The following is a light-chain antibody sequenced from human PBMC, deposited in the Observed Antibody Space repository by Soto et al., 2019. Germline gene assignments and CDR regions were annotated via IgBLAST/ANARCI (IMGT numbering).Light chain of an antibody. CDR3: SSYTSSLYV. V-gene: IGLV2-14*01. Sequence: QSALTQPASVSGSPGQSITISCTVTSSDVGFYNYVSWYQQHPGKAPKLMIYDVSNRPSGVSNRFSGSKSGNTASLTISGLQAEDEADYYCSSYTSSLYVFGTGTKLTVL. CDR2: DVS. J-gene: IGLJ1*01. CDR1: SSDVGFYNY.